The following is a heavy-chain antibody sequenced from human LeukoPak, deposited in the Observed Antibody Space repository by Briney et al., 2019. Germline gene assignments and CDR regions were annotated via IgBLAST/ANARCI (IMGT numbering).Heavy chain of an antibody. D-gene: IGHD3-9*01. Sequence: GGSLRLSCAASGFTFSSYVMHWVRQAPGKGLEWVAAISYDGNSQHYGAPVKGRFTISRDNSKNTLYLQMDSLRAEDTAVYYCAKEGGYFDWPFTFDYWGQGILVTVSS. J-gene: IGHJ4*02. V-gene: IGHV3-30*18. CDR1: GFTFSSYV. CDR3: AKEGGYFDWPFTFDY. CDR2: ISYDGNSQ.